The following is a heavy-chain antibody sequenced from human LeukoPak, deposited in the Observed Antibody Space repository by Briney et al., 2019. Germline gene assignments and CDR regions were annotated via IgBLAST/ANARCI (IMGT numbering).Heavy chain of an antibody. Sequence: GGSLRLSCAASGFTVSSNYMSWVRQAPGKGLEWVAVISYDGSNKYYADSVKGRFTISRDNSKNTLYLQMNSLRAEDTAVYYCARVDGIAAAGLYYFDYWGQGTLVTVSS. CDR1: GFTVSSNY. CDR2: ISYDGSNK. J-gene: IGHJ4*02. CDR3: ARVDGIAAAGLYYFDY. V-gene: IGHV3-30*03. D-gene: IGHD6-13*01.